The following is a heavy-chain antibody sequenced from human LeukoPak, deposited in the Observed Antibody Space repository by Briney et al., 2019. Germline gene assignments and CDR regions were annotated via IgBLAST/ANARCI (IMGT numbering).Heavy chain of an antibody. CDR3: ARDYSGYDH. CDR2: IKQDGSEK. CDR1: GFTVSSNY. D-gene: IGHD5-12*01. V-gene: IGHV3-7*04. Sequence: PGGSLRLSCAASGFTVSSNYMSWVRQAPGKGLEWVANIKQDGSEKYYVDSVKGRFTISRDNAKNSLYLQMNSLRAEDTAVYYCARDYSGYDHLGQGTLVTVSS. J-gene: IGHJ4*02.